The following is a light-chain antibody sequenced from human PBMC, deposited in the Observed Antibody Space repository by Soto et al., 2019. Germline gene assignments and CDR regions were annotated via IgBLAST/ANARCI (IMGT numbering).Light chain of an antibody. Sequence: EIVLTQSPATLSLSPGERATLYCRASQSVSSYFSWYQQKPGQAPRLLIYDSSNRATGIPARFSGSGSGTDFTLTISSLEPEEFAVYYCQQRGNWPLTFGQGTKVEI. J-gene: IGKJ1*01. V-gene: IGKV3-11*01. CDR3: QQRGNWPLT. CDR2: DSS. CDR1: QSVSSY.